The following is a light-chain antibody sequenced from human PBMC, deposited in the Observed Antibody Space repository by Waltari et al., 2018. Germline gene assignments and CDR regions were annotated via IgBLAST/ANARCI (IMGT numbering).Light chain of an antibody. CDR2: LNSDGSP. J-gene: IGLJ2*01. CDR3: QTWGTGIQV. Sequence: QLVLTQSPSASASLGASVKPTCTLSRGHSSYALAWHQQQPEKGPRYLMKLNSDGSPSKGDGIPDRFSGSSSGAERYLTISSLQSEDEADYYCQTWGTGIQVFGGGTKLTVL. CDR1: RGHSSYA. V-gene: IGLV4-69*01.